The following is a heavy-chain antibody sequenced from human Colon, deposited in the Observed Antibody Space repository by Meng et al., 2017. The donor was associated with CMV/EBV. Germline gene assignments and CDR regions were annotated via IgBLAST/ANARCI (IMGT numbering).Heavy chain of an antibody. V-gene: IGHV3-48*01. CDR2: ISPSSNSV. J-gene: IGHJ4*02. CDR1: EFTFNTYT. Sequence: GGSLRLSCAASEFTFNTYTMNWVRQAPGKGPEWLAYISPSSNSVYYADSVRGRFTVSRDNSKNTLYLQMNSLRAEDRAVYYCAKRAGGSTSPYYFDNWGQGTLVTVSS. CDR3: AKRAGGSTSPYYFDN. D-gene: IGHD2-2*01.